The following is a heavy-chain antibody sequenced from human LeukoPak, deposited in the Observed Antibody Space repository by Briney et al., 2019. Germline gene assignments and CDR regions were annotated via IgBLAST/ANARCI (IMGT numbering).Heavy chain of an antibody. CDR2: TYYMSKWHN. D-gene: IGHD5-24*01. J-gene: IGHJ3*02. CDR3: ARGQMSAFDI. Sequence: SQTLSLTCAISGDSVSSNSVAWNWIRQSPSRGLEWLGRTYYMSKWHNDYAVSVKSRITINADTSKNQFSLHLNSVTPEDTAVYYCARGQMSAFDIWGQGTMVTVSS. CDR1: GDSVSSNSVA. V-gene: IGHV6-1*01.